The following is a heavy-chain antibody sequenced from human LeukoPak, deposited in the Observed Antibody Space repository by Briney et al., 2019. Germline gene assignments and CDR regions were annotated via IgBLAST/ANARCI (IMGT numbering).Heavy chain of an antibody. V-gene: IGHV4-39*07. CDR2: IYHSGST. CDR3: ARLGNSDSAFDI. D-gene: IGHD4-23*01. CDR1: GGSIGSSAYS. J-gene: IGHJ3*02. Sequence: SETLSLTCTVSGGSIGSSAYSWGWIRQPPGKGLEWIGSIYHSGSTYYNPSLKSRVTISVDTSKNQFSLKLSSVTAADTAVYYCARLGNSDSAFDIWGQGTMVTVSS.